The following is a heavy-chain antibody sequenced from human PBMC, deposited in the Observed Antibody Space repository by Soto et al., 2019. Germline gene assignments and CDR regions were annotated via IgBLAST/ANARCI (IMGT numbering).Heavy chain of an antibody. CDR3: ARMVDTMVRGGYGMDV. CDR2: IIPIFGTA. V-gene: IGHV1-69*01. J-gene: IGHJ6*02. D-gene: IGHD3-10*01. Sequence: QVQLVQSGAEVKKPGSSVQVSCKASGGTFSSYAISWVRQAPGQGLEWMGGIIPIFGTANYAQKFQGRVTITADESTSTAYMELSSLRSEDTAVYYCARMVDTMVRGGYGMDVWGQGTTVTVSS. CDR1: GGTFSSYA.